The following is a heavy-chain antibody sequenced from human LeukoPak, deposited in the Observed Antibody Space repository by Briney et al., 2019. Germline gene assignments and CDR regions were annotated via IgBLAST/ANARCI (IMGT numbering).Heavy chain of an antibody. J-gene: IGHJ4*02. Sequence: KPSGTLSLTCTVSGGSISSYYWSWIRQPPGKGLEWIGYIYYSGSTNYNPSLKSRVTISVDTSKNQFSLKLSSVTAADTAVYYCARSGYGSDANFDYWGQGTLVTVSS. V-gene: IGHV4-59*08. D-gene: IGHD3-10*01. CDR1: GGSISSYY. CDR2: IYYSGST. CDR3: ARSGYGSDANFDY.